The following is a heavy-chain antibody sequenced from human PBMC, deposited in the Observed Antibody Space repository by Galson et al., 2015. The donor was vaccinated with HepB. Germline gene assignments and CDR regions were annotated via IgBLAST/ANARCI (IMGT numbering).Heavy chain of an antibody. CDR1: GFTFSSYW. Sequence: SLRLSCAASGFTFSSYWMTWVRQTPGKGLECVANIKQDGSEKSYVDSVKGRFIISRDNAKNSLYLQMNSLRVEDTALYYCARGYAPDYWGQGTLVTVSS. D-gene: IGHD1-1*01. V-gene: IGHV3-7*01. CDR3: ARGYAPDY. CDR2: IKQDGSEK. J-gene: IGHJ4*02.